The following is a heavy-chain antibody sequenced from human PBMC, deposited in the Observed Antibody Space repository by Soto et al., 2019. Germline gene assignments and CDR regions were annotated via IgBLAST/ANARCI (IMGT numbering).Heavy chain of an antibody. J-gene: IGHJ4*02. V-gene: IGHV1-18*04. Sequence: QVQLVQSGAEVKKPGASVKVSCKASGYTFTSYGISWVRQAPGQWLEWMGWISAYNGNTNYAQKLQGRVTMTTDTSTSTAYMELRSLRSDDTAVYYCARDLEPTHSSVAVAYDYWGQGTLVTVSS. CDR1: GYTFTSYG. CDR2: ISAYNGNT. CDR3: ARDLEPTHSSVAVAYDY. D-gene: IGHD6-19*01.